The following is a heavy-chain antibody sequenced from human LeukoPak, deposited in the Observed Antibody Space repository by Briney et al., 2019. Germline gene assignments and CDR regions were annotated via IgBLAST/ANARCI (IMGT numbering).Heavy chain of an antibody. CDR1: GGSISSYY. J-gene: IGHJ2*01. CDR2: IYYSGST. V-gene: IGHV4-59*08. D-gene: IGHD4-23*01. Sequence: PSETLSLTCTVSGGSISSYYWSRIRQPPGKGLEWIGYIYYSGSTNYNPSLKSRVTISVDTSKNQFSLKLSSVTAADTAVYYCARQGGGLRYFDLWGRGTLVTVSS. CDR3: ARQGGGLRYFDL.